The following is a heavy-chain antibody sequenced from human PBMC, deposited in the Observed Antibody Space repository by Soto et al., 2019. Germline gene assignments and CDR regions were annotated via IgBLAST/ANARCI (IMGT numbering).Heavy chain of an antibody. D-gene: IGHD6-19*01. CDR1: GFTFDDYA. V-gene: IGHV3-9*01. CDR2: ISWNSGSI. Sequence: EVQLVESGGGLVQPGRSLRLSCAASGFTFDDYAMHWVRQAPGKGLEWVSGISWNSGSIGYADSVKGRFTISRDNAKNSLYLQMNSLRAEDTALYYCAKAGYSSMNTHFDYWGQGTLVTVSS. J-gene: IGHJ4*02. CDR3: AKAGYSSMNTHFDY.